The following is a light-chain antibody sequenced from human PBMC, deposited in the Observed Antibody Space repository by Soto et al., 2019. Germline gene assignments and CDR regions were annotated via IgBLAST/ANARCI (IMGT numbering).Light chain of an antibody. CDR3: GTWDSSLSAVL. CDR1: SNDVGGYAY. V-gene: IGLV2-14*01. Sequence: QSALTQPASVSGSPGQSITISCTGTSNDVGGYAYVSWYQQYPGKAPKLVISEVSNRPSGVSHRFSGSKSGTSATLGITGLQTGDEADYYCGTWDSSLSAVLIGGGTKLTVL. CDR2: EVS. J-gene: IGLJ2*01.